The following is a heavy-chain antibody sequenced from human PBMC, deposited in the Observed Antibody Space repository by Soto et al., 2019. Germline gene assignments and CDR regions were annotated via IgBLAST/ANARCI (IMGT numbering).Heavy chain of an antibody. D-gene: IGHD3-16*01. Sequence: EVQLVESGGGLVQPGGSLRLSCAASGLIFTNYWMHWVRQATGERLVWVARISGDGTTTTYVDSAKGRFTISKDNAKNTVYLQMNGLRTEDTAVYYCGRGSGPRGRPYWGQGITVTVSS. CDR1: GLIFTNYW. CDR2: ISGDGTTT. J-gene: IGHJ1*01. CDR3: GRGSGPRGRPY. V-gene: IGHV3-74*01.